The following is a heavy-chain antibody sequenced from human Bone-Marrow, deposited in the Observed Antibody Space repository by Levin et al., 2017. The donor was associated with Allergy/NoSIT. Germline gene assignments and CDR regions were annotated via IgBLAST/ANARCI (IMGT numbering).Heavy chain of an antibody. Sequence: SCAASGFSFSTFEMNWVRQAPGKGLEWLSYINNNGGTTHYADSVKGRFTVSRDNAKNSLFLQMNSLRPEDSAVYYCVREYYGLLAGYYFDYWGQGTLVTVSS. J-gene: IGHJ4*02. D-gene: IGHD3-9*01. V-gene: IGHV3-48*03. CDR1: GFSFSTFE. CDR3: VREYYGLLAGYYFDY. CDR2: INNNGGTT.